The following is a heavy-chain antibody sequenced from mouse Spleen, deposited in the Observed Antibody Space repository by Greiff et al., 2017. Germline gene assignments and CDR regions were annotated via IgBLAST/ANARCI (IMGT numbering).Heavy chain of an antibody. D-gene: IGHD2-1*01. CDR2: IYPGDGDT. J-gene: IGHJ3*01. CDR3: TRKGRDGNYPFAY. CDR1: GYAFSSYW. V-gene: IGHV1-82*01. Sequence: QVQLQQSGPELVKPGASVKISCKASGYAFSSYWMNWVKQRPGKGLEWIGRIYPGDGDTNYNGKFKGKATLTADKSSSTAYMQLSSLTSEDSAVYFCTRKGRDGNYPFAYWGQGTLVTVSA.